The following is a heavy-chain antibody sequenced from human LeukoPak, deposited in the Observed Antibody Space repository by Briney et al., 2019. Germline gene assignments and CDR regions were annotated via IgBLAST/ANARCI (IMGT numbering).Heavy chain of an antibody. Sequence: GGSLRLSCAASGFTFSSYWMSWVRQAPGKGLEWVANIKQDGSEKYYVDSVKGRFTISRDNSKNTLYLQMNSLRAEDTAVYYCAKDAYCSGGSCYPNFDYWGQGTLVTVSS. CDR3: AKDAYCSGGSCYPNFDY. D-gene: IGHD2-15*01. CDR2: IKQDGSEK. V-gene: IGHV3-7*03. CDR1: GFTFSSYW. J-gene: IGHJ4*02.